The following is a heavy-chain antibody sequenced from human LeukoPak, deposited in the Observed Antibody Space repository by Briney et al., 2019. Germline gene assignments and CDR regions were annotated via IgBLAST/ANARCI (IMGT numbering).Heavy chain of an antibody. CDR1: GFTFSSYS. CDR3: ARELRFLEWLSPFDY. V-gene: IGHV3-21*01. J-gene: IGHJ4*02. Sequence: GRSLRLACAASGFTFSSYSMNWVRQAPGKGLEWVSSISSSSYIYYADSVKGRFTTSRDNAKNSLYLQMNRLRAEDTAVYYCARELRFLEWLSPFDYWGQGTLVSVYS. CDR2: ISSSSYI. D-gene: IGHD3-3*01.